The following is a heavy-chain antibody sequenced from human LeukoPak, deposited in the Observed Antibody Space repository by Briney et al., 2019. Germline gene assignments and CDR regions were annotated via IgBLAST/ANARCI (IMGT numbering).Heavy chain of an antibody. CDR2: VSYSGST. J-gene: IGHJ4*02. CDR3: ARDLISGYFDY. CDR1: GGSISSYF. Sequence: SETLSLTCTISGGSISSYFWSWIRQPPGKGLEWIGYVSYSGSTNYNPSLKSRVTISVDTSKNQFSLKLSSVTTADTAVYYCARDLISGYFDYWGQGTLVTVSS. V-gene: IGHV4-59*01. D-gene: IGHD3-10*01.